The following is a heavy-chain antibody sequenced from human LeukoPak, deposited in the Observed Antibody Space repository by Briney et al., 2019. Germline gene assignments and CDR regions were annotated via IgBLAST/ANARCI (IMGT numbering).Heavy chain of an antibody. D-gene: IGHD6-19*01. Sequence: SETLSLTCTVSGDSISTSYWGWIRQPPGKGLEWIGRIHTSGCTYYSPSLNSRVTMSADTSTNQFSRKLSSVTAADTAMYYCARVRLGRGFDYWGQGTLVTVSS. CDR1: GDSISTSY. CDR3: ARVRLGRGFDY. J-gene: IGHJ4*02. V-gene: IGHV4-4*07. CDR2: IHTSGCT.